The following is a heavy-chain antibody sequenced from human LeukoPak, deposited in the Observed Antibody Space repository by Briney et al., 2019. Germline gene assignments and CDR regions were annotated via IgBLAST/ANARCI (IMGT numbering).Heavy chain of an antibody. CDR1: GFTFSSYS. Sequence: SCAASGFTFSSYSMNWVRQAPGKGLEWVSSISSSSSYIYYADSVKGRFTISRDNAKNSLYLQMNSLRAEDTAVYYCARERVGATTIDYWGQGTLVTVSS. V-gene: IGHV3-21*01. CDR3: ARERVGATTIDY. CDR2: ISSSSSYI. D-gene: IGHD1-26*01. J-gene: IGHJ4*02.